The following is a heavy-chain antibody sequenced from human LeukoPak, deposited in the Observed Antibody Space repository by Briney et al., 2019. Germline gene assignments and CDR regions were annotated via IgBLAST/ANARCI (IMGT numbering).Heavy chain of an antibody. J-gene: IGHJ4*02. Sequence: GGSLRLSCAASGFTFSGSDMHWVRQASGKGLEWVGRIRSKANSYATAYAASVKGRFTIPRDDSKNTAYLQMNSLKTDDTAVYYCTTRVKGYWGQGTLVTVSS. CDR3: TTRVKGY. CDR1: GFTFSGSD. CDR2: IRSKANSYAT. V-gene: IGHV3-73*01. D-gene: IGHD3-22*01.